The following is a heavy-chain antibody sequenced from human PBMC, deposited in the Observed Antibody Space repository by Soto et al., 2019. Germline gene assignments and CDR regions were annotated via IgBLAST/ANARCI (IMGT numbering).Heavy chain of an antibody. CDR2: ISGSGGST. J-gene: IGHJ4*02. CDR1: GFTFSSYA. V-gene: IGHV3-23*01. Sequence: GGSLRLSCAASGFTFSSYAMSWVRQAPGKGLEWVSAISGSGGSTYYADSVKGRFTISRDNSKNTLYLQMNSLRAEDTAVYYCAKGGVRCSSTSCYLPFPFDYWGQGTLVTVSS. D-gene: IGHD2-2*01. CDR3: AKGGVRCSSTSCYLPFPFDY.